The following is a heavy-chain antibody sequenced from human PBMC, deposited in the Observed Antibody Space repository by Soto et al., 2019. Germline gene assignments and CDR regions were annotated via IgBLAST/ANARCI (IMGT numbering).Heavy chain of an antibody. J-gene: IGHJ5*02. Sequence: EVQLVESGGGLVQPGGSLRLSCAASGFTVSSNYMSWVRQAPGKGLEWVSVIYSGGSTYYADSVKGRFSISRDNSKNTLYLQMNSLRAEDTAVYYCARDVVAAGLDPWGQGTLVTVSS. D-gene: IGHD6-13*01. V-gene: IGHV3-66*01. CDR2: IYSGGST. CDR1: GFTVSSNY. CDR3: ARDVVAAGLDP.